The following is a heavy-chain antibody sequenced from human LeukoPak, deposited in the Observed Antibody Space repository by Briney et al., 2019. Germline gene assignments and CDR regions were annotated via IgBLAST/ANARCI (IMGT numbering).Heavy chain of an antibody. Sequence: PGGSLRLSCAASRFTFSSYSMNWVRQAPGKGLEWVSSISSSGSYIYYADSVKGRFTISRDNAKNSLYLQMNSLRAEDTAVYYCAKDLFPTIGGSGSFLPDLPYFDYWGQGTLVTVSS. CDR3: AKDLFPTIGGSGSFLPDLPYFDY. CDR2: ISSSGSYI. CDR1: RFTFSSYS. D-gene: IGHD3-10*01. J-gene: IGHJ4*02. V-gene: IGHV3-21*01.